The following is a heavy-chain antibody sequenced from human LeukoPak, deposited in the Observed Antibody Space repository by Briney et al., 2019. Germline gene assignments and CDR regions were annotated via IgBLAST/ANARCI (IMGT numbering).Heavy chain of an antibody. CDR1: GFTFSSYA. Sequence: GGSLRLSCAASGFTFSSYAMSWVRQAPGKGLEWVSAISGSGGSTYYADSVKGRFTISRDNSKNTLYLRMSSLRAGDTAVYYCVKDGSGSYYTYYFDYWGQGTLVTVSS. D-gene: IGHD3-10*01. J-gene: IGHJ4*02. CDR3: VKDGSGSYYTYYFDY. V-gene: IGHV3-23*01. CDR2: ISGSGGST.